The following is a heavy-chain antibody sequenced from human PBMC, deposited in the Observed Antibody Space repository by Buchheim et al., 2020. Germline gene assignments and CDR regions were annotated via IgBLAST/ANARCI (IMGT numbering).Heavy chain of an antibody. CDR2: IYYSGST. CDR3: ARGNAPMGAFDL. D-gene: IGHD3-10*01. J-gene: IGHJ3*01. V-gene: IGHV4-31*03. CDR1: GASISSGGYY. Sequence: QVQLQESGPGLVKPSQTLSLTCTVSGASISSGGYYWSWTRQLPGKDLEWIGYIYYSGSTYFNPSLKSRVTMSVEPSKNQFSLKLSSVTAADTAVYYCARGNAPMGAFDLWGQGT.